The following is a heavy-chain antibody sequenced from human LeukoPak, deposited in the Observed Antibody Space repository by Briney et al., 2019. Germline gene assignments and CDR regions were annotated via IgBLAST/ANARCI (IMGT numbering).Heavy chain of an antibody. V-gene: IGHV1-2*02. Sequence: ASVKVSCKASGYTFTGYYMHWVRQAPGQGLEWMGWINPNIGGTNYAQKFQGRVTMTRDTSISTAYMELSRLRSDDTAVYYCARVRGIIAASFSRRDWFDPWGQGTLATVSS. CDR1: GYTFTGYY. D-gene: IGHD3-10*01. CDR3: ARVRGIIAASFSRRDWFDP. CDR2: INPNIGGT. J-gene: IGHJ5*02.